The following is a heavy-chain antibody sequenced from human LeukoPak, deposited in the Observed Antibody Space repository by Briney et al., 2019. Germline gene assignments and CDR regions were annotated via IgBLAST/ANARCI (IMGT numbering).Heavy chain of an antibody. D-gene: IGHD6-6*01. J-gene: IGHJ5*02. V-gene: IGHV1-69*05. CDR3: ARERRIAARPGWFDP. CDR1: GGTFSSYA. Sequence: SVKVSCRASGGTFSSYAISWVRQAPGQGLEWMGGIIPIFGTANYAPQFQGRVTITTEQSTSTAYLELSSLRSEDTAMYYCARERRIAARPGWFDPWGQGTLVTVSS. CDR2: IIPIFGTA.